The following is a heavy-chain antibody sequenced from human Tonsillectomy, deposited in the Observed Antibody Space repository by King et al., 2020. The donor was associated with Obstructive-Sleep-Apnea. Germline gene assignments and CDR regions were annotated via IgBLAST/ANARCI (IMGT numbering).Heavy chain of an antibody. CDR1: GFTFSSYW. CDR3: ARDRDCRSTSCFFGMDV. Sequence: VQLVESGGGLVQPGGSLRLSCAASGFTFSSYWMDWVRQAPGKGLVWVSRINSDGRTTTHADSVKVRFTISRDNAKNTRHLQMSMLRAEDTAVYFCARDRDCRSTSCFFGMDVWGQGTTVTVSS. D-gene: IGHD2-2*01. V-gene: IGHV3-74*01. CDR2: INSDGRTT. J-gene: IGHJ6*02.